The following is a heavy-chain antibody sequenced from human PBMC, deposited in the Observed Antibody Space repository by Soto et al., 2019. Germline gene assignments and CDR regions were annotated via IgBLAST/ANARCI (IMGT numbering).Heavy chain of an antibody. D-gene: IGHD2-15*01. CDR3: AKEPATALYCSGGSCYPDY. Sequence: GGSLRLSCAASGFTFSSYAMSWVRQAPGKGLEWVSAISGSGGSTYYADSVKGRFTISRDNSKNTLYLQMNSLRAEDTAVYYCAKEPATALYCSGGSCYPDYWGQGTLVTVSS. CDR1: GFTFSSYA. V-gene: IGHV3-23*01. J-gene: IGHJ4*02. CDR2: ISGSGGST.